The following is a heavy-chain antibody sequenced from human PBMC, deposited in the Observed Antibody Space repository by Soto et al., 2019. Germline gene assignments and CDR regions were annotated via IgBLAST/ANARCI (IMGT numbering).Heavy chain of an antibody. Sequence: GKGLEWIGIIYPGDSDTRYRPSFQGQVTISADKSISTAYLQWSSLKASDTAMYYCASITADRGQNWFDPWGQGTLVTVSS. CDR3: ASITADRGQNWFDP. V-gene: IGHV5-51*01. CDR2: IYPGDSDT. J-gene: IGHJ5*02. D-gene: IGHD6-6*01.